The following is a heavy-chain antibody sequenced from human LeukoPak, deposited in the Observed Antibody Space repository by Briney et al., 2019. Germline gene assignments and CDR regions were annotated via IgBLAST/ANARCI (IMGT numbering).Heavy chain of an antibody. CDR1: GGSFSGYY. V-gene: IGHV4-59*01. CDR3: ARMEGGYGDYAIDY. D-gene: IGHD4-17*01. J-gene: IGHJ4*02. CDR2: IYYSGST. Sequence: SETLSLTCAVDGGSFSGYYWSWIRQPPGKGLEWIGYIYYSGSTNYNPSLKSRVTISVDTSKNQFSLKLSSVTAADTAVYYCARMEGGYGDYAIDYWGQGTLVTVSS.